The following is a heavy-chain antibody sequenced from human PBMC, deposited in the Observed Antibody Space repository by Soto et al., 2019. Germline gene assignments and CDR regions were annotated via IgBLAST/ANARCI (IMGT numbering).Heavy chain of an antibody. Sequence: SVEVSCKASGGTFSSYAISWVRQAPGQGLEWMGGIIPIFGTANYAQKFQGRVTITADESTSTAYMELSSLRSEDTAVYYCARFSYIAAAGRDSYYYGMDVWGQGTTVTVSS. CDR1: GGTFSSYA. J-gene: IGHJ6*02. D-gene: IGHD6-13*01. CDR2: IIPIFGTA. CDR3: ARFSYIAAAGRDSYYYGMDV. V-gene: IGHV1-69*13.